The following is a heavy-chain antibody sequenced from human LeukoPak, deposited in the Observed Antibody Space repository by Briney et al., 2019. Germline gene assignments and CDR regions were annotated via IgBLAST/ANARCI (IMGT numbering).Heavy chain of an antibody. V-gene: IGHV3-9*03. Sequence: GRSLRLSCAASGFTFDDYAMHWVRQAPGKGLEWVSGISWNSGSIGYADSVKGRFTISRDNAKNSLYLQMNSLRAEDMALYNCAKVQTTVTTRGAFDIWGQGTMVTVSS. CDR2: ISWNSGSI. CDR3: AKVQTTVTTRGAFDI. J-gene: IGHJ3*02. CDR1: GFTFDDYA. D-gene: IGHD4-17*01.